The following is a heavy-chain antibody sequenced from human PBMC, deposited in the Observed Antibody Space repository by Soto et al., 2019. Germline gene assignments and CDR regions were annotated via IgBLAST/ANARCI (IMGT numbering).Heavy chain of an antibody. D-gene: IGHD6-19*01. CDR1: GFTFSSYA. CDR2: ISSSGGST. J-gene: IGHJ4*02. CDR3: ASRSSGWYFDY. Sequence: GGSLRLSWAASGFTFSSYAMNWVRQAPGKGLEWVSVISSSGGSTYYADSVKGRFTISRDNSKNTLYLQMNSLRAEDTAVYYCASRSSGWYFDYWGQGTLVTVSS. V-gene: IGHV3-23*01.